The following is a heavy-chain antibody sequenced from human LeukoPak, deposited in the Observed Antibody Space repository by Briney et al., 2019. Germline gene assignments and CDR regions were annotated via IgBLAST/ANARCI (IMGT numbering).Heavy chain of an antibody. J-gene: IGHJ4*02. D-gene: IGHD3-10*01. CDR1: GYSISSAYY. Sequence: SETLSLTCSVSGYSISSAYYWGWIRQPPGKGLEWIATIHYSGSTYYNPSLKSRVTISLDTSKNQFSLKLNSVAAADTALYHCARSLSGSGSSLPFDYWGQGTLVTVSS. CDR2: IHYSGST. CDR3: ARSLSGSGSSLPFDY. V-gene: IGHV4-38-2*02.